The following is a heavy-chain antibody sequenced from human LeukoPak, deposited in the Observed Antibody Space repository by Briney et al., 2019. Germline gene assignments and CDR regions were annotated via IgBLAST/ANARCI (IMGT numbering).Heavy chain of an antibody. CDR3: ARFGSNYVHY. J-gene: IGHJ4*02. Sequence: SETLSLTCTASGGSISTTGYYWGWIRQPPGKGRDCIVSIYYSGSTYYNPSLKSRVTISVDTTKNQFSLKLSSVTAGDLPVYYCARFGSNYVHYWGQGTLVSVSS. D-gene: IGHD3-10*02. CDR1: GGSISTTGYY. V-gene: IGHV4-39*01. CDR2: IYYSGST.